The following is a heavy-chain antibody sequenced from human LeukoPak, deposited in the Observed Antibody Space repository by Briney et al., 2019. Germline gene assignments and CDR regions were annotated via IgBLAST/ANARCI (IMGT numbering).Heavy chain of an antibody. CDR2: LSGSGIIT. J-gene: IGHJ4*01. D-gene: IGHD6-19*01. Sequence: QPGGSLRLSCAASGFTFSNSAMSWVRQAPGKGLEWVSTLSGSGIITYYADSVKGRFTISRDNSKNTLYLQMNSLRAEDTAVYYCAKGIYSSGWSYFDYWGHGTLVTVSS. V-gene: IGHV3-23*01. CDR3: AKGIYSSGWSYFDY. CDR1: GFTFSNSA.